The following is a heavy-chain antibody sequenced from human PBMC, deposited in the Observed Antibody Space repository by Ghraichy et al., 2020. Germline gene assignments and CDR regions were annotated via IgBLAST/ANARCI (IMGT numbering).Heavy chain of an antibody. J-gene: IGHJ6*02. Sequence: GESLNISCKGSGYSFTSYWIGWVRQMPGKGLEWMGIIYPGDSDTRYSPSFQGQVTISADKSISTAYLQWSSLKASDTAMYYCARHRDSNYGYYYYGMDVWGQGTTVTVSS. V-gene: IGHV5-51*01. D-gene: IGHD4-17*01. CDR2: IYPGDSDT. CDR1: GYSFTSYW. CDR3: ARHRDSNYGYYYYGMDV.